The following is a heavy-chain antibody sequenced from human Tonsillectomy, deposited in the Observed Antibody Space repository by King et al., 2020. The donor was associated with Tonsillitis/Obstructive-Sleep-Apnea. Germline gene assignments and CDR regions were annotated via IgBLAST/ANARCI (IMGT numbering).Heavy chain of an antibody. Sequence: VQLVESGGGLVKPGGSLSLSCAASGFTFSDYYMSWIRQAPGKGLEWVSYISSSRSYTNYADSVKGRFTISRDNAKNSLYLQMNSLRAEDTAVYYCARGGVAAAYYFVYWGQGTLVTVSS. CDR2: ISSSRSYT. CDR3: ARGGVAAAYYFVY. J-gene: IGHJ4*02. V-gene: IGHV3-11*06. CDR1: GFTFSDYY. D-gene: IGHD6-13*01.